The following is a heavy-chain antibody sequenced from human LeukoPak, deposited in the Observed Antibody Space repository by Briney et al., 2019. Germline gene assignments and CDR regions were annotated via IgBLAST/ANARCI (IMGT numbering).Heavy chain of an antibody. J-gene: IGHJ6*03. V-gene: IGHV1-69*06. CDR3: ARAIRGSKIASRYYFYYMDV. Sequence: EASVKVSCKASGYTFTSYYMHWVRQAPGQGLEWMGGIIPIFGTANYAQKFQGRVTTTADKSTSTAYMELSSLRSEDTAVYYCARAIRGSKIASRYYFYYMDVWGKGTTVTVSS. CDR1: GYTFTSYY. CDR2: IIPIFGTA. D-gene: IGHD3-10*01.